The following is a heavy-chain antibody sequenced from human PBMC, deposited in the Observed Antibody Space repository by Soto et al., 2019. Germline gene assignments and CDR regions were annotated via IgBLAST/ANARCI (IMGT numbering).Heavy chain of an antibody. CDR1: GFTFSSYS. CDR3: ARVSSSLDY. Sequence: PGGSLRLSCAASGFTFSSYSMNWVRQAPGKGLEWVSSISSSSSHIYYADSVKGRFTLSRDNAKNSLYLQINSLRAEDTAVYYCARVSSSLDYWGQGTLVTVSS. CDR2: ISSSSSHI. D-gene: IGHD6-13*01. J-gene: IGHJ4*02. V-gene: IGHV3-21*01.